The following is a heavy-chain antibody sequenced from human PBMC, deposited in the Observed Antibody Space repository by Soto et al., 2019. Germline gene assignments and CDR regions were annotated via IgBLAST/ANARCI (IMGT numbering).Heavy chain of an antibody. D-gene: IGHD6-19*01. Sequence: GASVKVSCKASGYTFTSYGISWVRQAPGQGLEWMGWISAYNGNTNYAQKLQGRVTMTTDTSTSTAYMELRSLRSDDTAVYYCAIRIAVAGYPYYYYGMDVWGQGTTVTVSS. V-gene: IGHV1-18*04. J-gene: IGHJ6*02. CDR3: AIRIAVAGYPYYYYGMDV. CDR2: ISAYNGNT. CDR1: GYTFTSYG.